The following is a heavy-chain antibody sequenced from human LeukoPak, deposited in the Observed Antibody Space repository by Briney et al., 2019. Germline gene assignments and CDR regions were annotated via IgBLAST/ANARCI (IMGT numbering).Heavy chain of an antibody. V-gene: IGHV3-64*01. Sequence: PGGSLRLSCAASGFTFSSYAMHWVRQAPGKGLDYVSAISSNGGSTYYANSVKGRFTISRDNSKNTLYLQMGSLRAEDMAVYYCARAGTTVTTFYYFDYWGQGTLVTVSS. D-gene: IGHD4-17*01. CDR2: ISSNGGST. CDR3: ARAGTTVTTFYYFDY. J-gene: IGHJ4*02. CDR1: GFTFSSYA.